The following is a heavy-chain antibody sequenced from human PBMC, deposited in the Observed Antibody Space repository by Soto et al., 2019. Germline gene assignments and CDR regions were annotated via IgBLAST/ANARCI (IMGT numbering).Heavy chain of an antibody. CDR2: IYYSGST. CDR1: GGSISSYY. D-gene: IGHD2-8*01. Sequence: LSLTCTVSGGSISSYYWSWIRQPPGKGLEWIGYIYYSGSTNYNPSLKSRVTISVDTSKNQFSLKLSSVTAADTAVYYCASQFLYCTNGVCGGMDVWGQGTTVTVSS. V-gene: IGHV4-59*01. J-gene: IGHJ6*02. CDR3: ASQFLYCTNGVCGGMDV.